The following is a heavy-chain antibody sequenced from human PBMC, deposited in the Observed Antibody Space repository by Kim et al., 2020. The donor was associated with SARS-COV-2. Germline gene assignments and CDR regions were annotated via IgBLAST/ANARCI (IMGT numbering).Heavy chain of an antibody. D-gene: IGHD3-10*01. CDR3: ARDRRGYYGSGSYSGY. CDR1: GFTFSSYG. CDR2: ISYDGSNK. J-gene: IGHJ4*02. Sequence: GGSLRLSCAASGFTFSSYGMHWVRQAPGKGLEWVAVISYDGSNKYYADSVKGRFTISRDNSKNTLYLQMNSLRAEDTAVYYCARDRRGYYGSGSYSGYWGQGTLVTVSS. V-gene: IGHV3-33*05.